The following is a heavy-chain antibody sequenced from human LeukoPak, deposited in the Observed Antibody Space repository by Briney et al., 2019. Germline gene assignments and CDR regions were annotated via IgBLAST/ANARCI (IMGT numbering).Heavy chain of an antibody. V-gene: IGHV3-23*01. CDR3: AKDATASPYFHWFDN. Sequence: GRSLRLSCAASGFSFSNYGMNWVRQAPGRGLEWVAGISSGDRTFHAESVKGRFTISRDKSKDTLYLQMNSLRAEDTAVYYCAKDATASPYFHWFDNWGQGTQVIVSS. D-gene: IGHD3-9*01. J-gene: IGHJ4*02. CDR2: ISSGDRT. CDR1: GFSFSNYG.